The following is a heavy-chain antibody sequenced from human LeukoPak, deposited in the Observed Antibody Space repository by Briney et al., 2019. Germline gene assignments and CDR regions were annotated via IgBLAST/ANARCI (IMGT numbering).Heavy chain of an antibody. CDR3: ARGAQVRGVIT. Sequence: PSETLSLTCTVSGGSISSYYWSWIRQPPGKGLEWIGYIYYSGSTNYNPSLKSRVTISVDTSKNQFSLKLSSVTAADTAVYYCARGAQVRGVITWGQGTLVTVPS. CDR1: GGSISSYY. J-gene: IGHJ5*02. V-gene: IGHV4-59*08. CDR2: IYYSGST. D-gene: IGHD3-10*01.